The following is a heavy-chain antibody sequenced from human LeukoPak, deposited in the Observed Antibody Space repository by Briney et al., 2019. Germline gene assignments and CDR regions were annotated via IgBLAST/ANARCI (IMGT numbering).Heavy chain of an antibody. J-gene: IGHJ4*02. Sequence: PGGSLRLSCAASGFTFSSYSMNWVRQAPGKGLEWVSYISSSSSTIYYADSVKGRFTISRDNAKNSLYLQMNSLRAEDTAAYYCARGNSGSYIPFDYWGQGTLVTVSS. D-gene: IGHD1-26*01. CDR1: GFTFSSYS. CDR3: ARGNSGSYIPFDY. CDR2: ISSSSSTI. V-gene: IGHV3-48*04.